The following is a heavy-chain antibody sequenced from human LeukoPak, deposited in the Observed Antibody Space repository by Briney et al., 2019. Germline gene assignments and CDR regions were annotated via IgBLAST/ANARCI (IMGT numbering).Heavy chain of an antibody. V-gene: IGHV3-30*18. CDR2: IAYDGSNK. D-gene: IGHD6-13*01. CDR1: GYTFSSYG. J-gene: IGHJ6*02. CDR3: AKDSSSWARYYYYNGMDV. Sequence: GRSLRFSCAASGYTFSSYGMHWVRQAPGKGLEWVAVIAYDGSNKYYADSVKGRFTISRDNSKNTLYLQMNSLRAEDTAVYYCAKDSSSWARYYYYNGMDVWGQGITVTVSS.